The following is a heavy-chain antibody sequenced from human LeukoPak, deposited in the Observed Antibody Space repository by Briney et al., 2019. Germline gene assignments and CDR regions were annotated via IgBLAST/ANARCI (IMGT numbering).Heavy chain of an antibody. J-gene: IGHJ5*02. CDR3: ARDSLDIVVVVAARNWFDP. V-gene: IGHV1-18*01. D-gene: IGHD2-15*01. CDR1: GYSFTNYG. CDR2: ISAYNGNT. Sequence: ASVKVSCKASGYSFTNYGFSWVRQAPGQGLEWMGWISAYNGNTNYAQKLQGRVTMTTDTSTSTAYMELRSLRSDDTAVYYCARDSLDIVVVVAARNWFDPWGQGTLVTVSS.